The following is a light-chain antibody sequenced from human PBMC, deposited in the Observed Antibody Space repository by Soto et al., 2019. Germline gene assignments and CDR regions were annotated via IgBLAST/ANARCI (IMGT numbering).Light chain of an antibody. V-gene: IGLV1-36*01. CDR2: YDN. CDR3: ASWDDSINAYV. CDR1: SSNIGNNA. Sequence: QSVLTQPPSVSEAPRQRVTISCSGSSSNIGNNAVNWYQQLPGQAPKIVIYYDNLLTSEVSDRFSGSKSGISASLAISDLQSDDEADYYCASWDDSINAYVFGPGTKVTVL. J-gene: IGLJ1*01.